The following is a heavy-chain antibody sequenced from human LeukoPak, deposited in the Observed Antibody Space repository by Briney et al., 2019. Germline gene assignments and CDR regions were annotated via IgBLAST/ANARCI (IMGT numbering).Heavy chain of an antibody. CDR3: ATDPAYYYYYGMDV. V-gene: IGHV4-39*01. Sequence: SETLSLTCAVYGGSFSGYYWGWIRQPPGKGLEWIGSIYYSGSTYYNPSLKSRVTISVDTSKNQFSLKLSSVTAADMAVYYCATDPAYYYYYGMDVWGQGTTVTVSS. D-gene: IGHD2-2*01. J-gene: IGHJ6*02. CDR1: GGSFSGYY. CDR2: IYYSGST.